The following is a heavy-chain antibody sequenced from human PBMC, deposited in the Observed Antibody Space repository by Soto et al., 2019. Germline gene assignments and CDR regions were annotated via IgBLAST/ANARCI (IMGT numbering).Heavy chain of an antibody. CDR1: GCSISSGVYY. CDR3: ARWPQLEPRFDY. Sequence: SETLSLTCTVSGCSISSGVYYWSWIRQHPGKGLEWIGYIYYSGSTYYNPSLKSRVTISVDTSKNQFSLKLSSVTAADTAVYYCARWPQLEPRFDYWGQGTLVTV. V-gene: IGHV4-31*03. J-gene: IGHJ4*02. CDR2: IYYSGST. D-gene: IGHD1-1*01.